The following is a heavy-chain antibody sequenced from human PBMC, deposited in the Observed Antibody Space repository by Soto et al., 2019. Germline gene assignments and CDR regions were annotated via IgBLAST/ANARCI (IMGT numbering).Heavy chain of an antibody. J-gene: IGHJ4*02. Sequence: GGSLRLSCAASGFSFSTYGMHWVRQAPGKGLEWVAVISYDGNDKYYADSVKGRFTISRENSKNTLWLQMNSLRAEDTAEYYCAKDRGYCNGGSCYSPDYWGLGTLVTVSS. CDR2: ISYDGNDK. D-gene: IGHD2-15*01. CDR3: AKDRGYCNGGSCYSPDY. CDR1: GFSFSTYG. V-gene: IGHV3-30*18.